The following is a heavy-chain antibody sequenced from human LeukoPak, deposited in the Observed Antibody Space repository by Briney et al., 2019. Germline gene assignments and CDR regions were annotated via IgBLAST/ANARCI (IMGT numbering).Heavy chain of an antibody. V-gene: IGHV4-34*01. CDR2: INRSGST. D-gene: IGHD3-10*01. Sequence: PSETLSLTCAVYGGSFSGYYWSWIRQPPGKGLEWIGEINRSGSTNYNPSLKSRVTISVDTSKNQFSLKLSSVTAADTAVYYCARRAYYYGSGSYFPHYYYMDVWGKGTTVTISS. J-gene: IGHJ6*03. CDR1: GGSFSGYY. CDR3: ARRAYYYGSGSYFPHYYYMDV.